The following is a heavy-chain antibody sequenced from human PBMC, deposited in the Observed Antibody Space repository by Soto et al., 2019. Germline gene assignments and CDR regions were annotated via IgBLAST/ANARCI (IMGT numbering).Heavy chain of an antibody. CDR2: IYHSGTT. J-gene: IGHJ5*02. CDR1: GYSISSGYY. CDR3: ARSLLTSSWYAGS. V-gene: IGHV4-38-2*01. D-gene: IGHD6-13*01. Sequence: PSETLSLTCVVSGYSISSGYYWGWIRQPPGKGLERIGSIYHSGTTYYNPSLKSRVTVSLDTSRNQFSLKLTSVTAADTAVYYCARSLLTSSWYAGSWGQGTLVTVSS.